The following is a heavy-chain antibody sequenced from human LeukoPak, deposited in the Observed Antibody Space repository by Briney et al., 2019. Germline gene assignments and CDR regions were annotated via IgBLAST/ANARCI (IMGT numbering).Heavy chain of an antibody. V-gene: IGHV3-9*03. Sequence: GGSLRLSCAASGFTFDDYAMHWVRQAPGKGLEWVSGISWNSGSIGYADSVKGRFTISRDNAKNSLYLQMNSLRAEDMALYYCAKGDSSGWLMYFDYWGQGTLVTVSS. J-gene: IGHJ4*02. D-gene: IGHD6-19*01. CDR2: ISWNSGSI. CDR1: GFTFDDYA. CDR3: AKGDSSGWLMYFDY.